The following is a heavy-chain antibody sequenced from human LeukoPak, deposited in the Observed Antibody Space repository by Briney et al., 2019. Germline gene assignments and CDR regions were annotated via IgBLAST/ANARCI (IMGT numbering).Heavy chain of an antibody. CDR1: GFTSGSYG. V-gene: IGHV3-23*01. CDR3: AKAMSTTGWYAAPFDH. Sequence: GGSLRLSCAASGFTSGSYGMNWVRQAPGKGLEWVSGLSGSGDTTYYAESVKGRVSISRDNSKNTLDLQMNSLRAEDTAVYFCAKAMSTTGWYAAPFDHWGQGTLVTVSS. J-gene: IGHJ5*02. CDR2: LSGSGDTT. D-gene: IGHD6-19*01.